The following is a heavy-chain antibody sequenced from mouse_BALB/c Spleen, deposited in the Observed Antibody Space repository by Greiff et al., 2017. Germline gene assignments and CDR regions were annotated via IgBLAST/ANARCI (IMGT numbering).Heavy chain of an antibody. J-gene: IGHJ3*01. CDR3: VRARTGDGFAY. D-gene: IGHD4-1*01. Sequence: QVQLQQSGPGLVAPSPCLSISCTASGFSLTSYDISWIRQPPGKGLEWLGVIWTGGGTNYNSAFMSRLGIITDNSKSHVFLKMNSLQTDDTAIYYCVRARTGDGFAYWGQGTLVTVSA. V-gene: IGHV2-9-2*01. CDR1: GFSLTSYD. CDR2: IWTGGGT.